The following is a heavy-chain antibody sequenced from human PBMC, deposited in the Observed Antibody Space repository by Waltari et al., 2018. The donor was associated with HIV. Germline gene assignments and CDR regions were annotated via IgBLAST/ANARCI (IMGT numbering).Heavy chain of an antibody. CDR3: ARGKLERDYYYGMDV. Sequence: QVQLQESGPGLVKPSETLSLTCTVSGGSISSYYWSWIRQPPGKGLGWIGYIYYSGSTNYNPSLKSRVTISVDTSKNQFSLKRSSVTAADTAVYYCARGKLERDYYYGMDVWGQGTTVTVSS. V-gene: IGHV4-59*01. D-gene: IGHD1-1*01. J-gene: IGHJ6*02. CDR2: IYYSGST. CDR1: GGSISSYY.